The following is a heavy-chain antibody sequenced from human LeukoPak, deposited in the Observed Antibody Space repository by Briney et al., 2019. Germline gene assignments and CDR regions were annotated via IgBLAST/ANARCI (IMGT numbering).Heavy chain of an antibody. CDR2: IWYDGSNK. CDR1: GFTFSSYG. V-gene: IGHV3-33*01. J-gene: IGHJ4*02. CDR3: ARGEYYYDSSGYYEIDY. D-gene: IGHD3-22*01. Sequence: GGSLRLPCAASGFTFSSYGMHWVRQAPGKGLEWVAVIWYDGSNKYYADSVKGRFTISRDNSKNTLYLQMNSLRAEDTAVYYCARGEYYYDSSGYYEIDYWGQGTLVTVSS.